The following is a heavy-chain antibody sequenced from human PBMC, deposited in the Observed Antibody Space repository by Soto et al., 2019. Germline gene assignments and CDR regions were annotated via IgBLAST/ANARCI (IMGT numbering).Heavy chain of an antibody. CDR3: ARGCTDVVVVAATPGENWFDP. V-gene: IGHV3-74*01. Sequence: EVQLVESGGGLVQPGGSLRLSCAASGFTFSSYWMHWVRQAQGKGLVWVSRINSDGSSTVYADSVKGRFTISRDNAKNTLYLQMNSLRAVDTAVYFCARGCTDVVVVAATPGENWFDPWGQGTLVTVSS. CDR1: GFTFSSYW. D-gene: IGHD2-15*01. J-gene: IGHJ5*02. CDR2: INSDGSST.